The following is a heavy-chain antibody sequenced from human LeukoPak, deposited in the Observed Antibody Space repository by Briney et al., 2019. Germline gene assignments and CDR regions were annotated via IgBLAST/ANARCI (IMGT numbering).Heavy chain of an antibody. D-gene: IGHD5-18*01. V-gene: IGHV1-18*01. CDR3: ARVLGESWIQLWQTDYYFDY. CDR2: ISAYNGNT. Sequence: ASVKVSCTASGGAFSSYAISWVRQAPGQGLEWMGWISAYNGNTNYAQKLEGRVTMTTDTSTSTAYMELRSLRSDDTAVYYCARVLGESWIQLWQTDYYFDYWGPGTLVTVSS. CDR1: GGAFSSYA. J-gene: IGHJ4*02.